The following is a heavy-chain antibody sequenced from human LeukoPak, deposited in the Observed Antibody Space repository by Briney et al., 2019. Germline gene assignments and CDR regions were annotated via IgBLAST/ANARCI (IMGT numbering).Heavy chain of an antibody. CDR2: ISWNSGSI. D-gene: IGHD6-19*01. Sequence: PGGSLRLSCAASGFTFDDYAMHWVRQAPGKGLEWVSGISWNSGSIGYADSVKGRFTISRDNAKNSLYLQMNSLRAEDTALYYCAKGDIAVAGNRDYYFDYWGQGTLVTVSS. J-gene: IGHJ4*02. CDR3: AKGDIAVAGNRDYYFDY. V-gene: IGHV3-9*01. CDR1: GFTFDDYA.